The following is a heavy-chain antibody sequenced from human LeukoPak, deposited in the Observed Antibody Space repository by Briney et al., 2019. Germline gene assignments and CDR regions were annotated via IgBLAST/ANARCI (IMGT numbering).Heavy chain of an antibody. J-gene: IGHJ4*02. V-gene: IGHV3-33*06. Sequence: PGRSLRLSCAASGFTFSSYGMHWVRQAPGKGLEWVAVIWYDGSNKYYADSVKGRFTISRDNSKNTLYLQMNSLRAEDTAVYYCVKCPRGVCPIYYFDYWGRGTLVTVSS. D-gene: IGHD2-8*01. CDR2: IWYDGSNK. CDR3: VKCPRGVCPIYYFDY. CDR1: GFTFSSYG.